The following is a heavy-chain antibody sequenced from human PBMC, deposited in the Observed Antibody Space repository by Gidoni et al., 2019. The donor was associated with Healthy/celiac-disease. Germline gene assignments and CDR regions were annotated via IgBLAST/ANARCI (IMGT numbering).Heavy chain of an antibody. CDR1: GFTCRSYA. J-gene: IGHJ3*02. V-gene: IGHV3-23*01. Sequence: EVQLLESGGGLVQAGGSLRLSCAASGFTCRSYAMSWVRQAPGKGLECVASISSSGGSTSYSDSVKGRFTITRDNSKNTLYLQMNSLRAEDTAVYYCAKGYQLHNVVSAFDIWGQGTMVTVSS. CDR3: AKGYQLHNVVSAFDI. D-gene: IGHD2-2*01. CDR2: ISSSGGST.